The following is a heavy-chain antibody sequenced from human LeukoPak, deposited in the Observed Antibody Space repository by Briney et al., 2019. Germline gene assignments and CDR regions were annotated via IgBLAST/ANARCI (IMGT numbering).Heavy chain of an antibody. Sequence: GASVKVSCKASGGTFSSYAISWVRQAPGQGLQWMGGITPLFDTTKYAQKFQGRVTITADKSTSTAYMDLRSLRSEDTAVYYCARAVNGFALIRGARDFYYYMDVWGKGTTVTVSS. J-gene: IGHJ6*03. V-gene: IGHV1-69*06. CDR3: ARAVNGFALIRGARDFYYYMDV. CDR1: GGTFSSYA. CDR2: ITPLFDTT. D-gene: IGHD3-10*01.